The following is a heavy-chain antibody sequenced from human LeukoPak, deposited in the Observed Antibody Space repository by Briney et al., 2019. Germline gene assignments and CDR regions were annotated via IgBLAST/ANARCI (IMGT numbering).Heavy chain of an antibody. D-gene: IGHD6-19*01. Sequence: GGSLRLSCAASGFTFSNAWMSWVRQAPGKGLEWVAVIWYDGSNKFYADSVRGRFTISRDNSKNTLYVQMNSLRAEDTAVYYCARGRGSGWYDAFDIWGQGTMVTVSS. J-gene: IGHJ3*02. CDR2: IWYDGSNK. CDR3: ARGRGSGWYDAFDI. V-gene: IGHV3-33*08. CDR1: GFTFSNAW.